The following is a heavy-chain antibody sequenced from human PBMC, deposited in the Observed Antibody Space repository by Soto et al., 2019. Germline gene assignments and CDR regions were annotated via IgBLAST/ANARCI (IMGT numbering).Heavy chain of an antibody. D-gene: IGHD1-1*01. CDR1: GGTFSSYA. J-gene: IGHJ6*02. V-gene: IGHV1-69*13. CDR2: IIPILGTA. Sequence: GASVKVSCKASGGTFSSYAISWVRQAPGQGLEWMGGIIPILGTANYAQKFQGRVTITADESTSTAYMELSSLRSEDTAVYYCARPGNDRQAPPRGRYYYYGMDVWGQGTTVTVSS. CDR3: ARPGNDRQAPPRGRYYYYGMDV.